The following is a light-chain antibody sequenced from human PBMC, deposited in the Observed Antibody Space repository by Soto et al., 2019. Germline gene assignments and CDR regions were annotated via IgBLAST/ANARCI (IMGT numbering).Light chain of an antibody. Sequence: DIVMTQSPLSLPVTPGEPASISCRSSQSLLHSNGYNYLDWYLQKPGQSPQLLIYLGSNRASGVPDRFSGSGSGTDFTLKISRVEAEDVGVYYCMPALQTPPWTFGQGTKVDIK. CDR1: QSLLHSNGYNY. CDR2: LGS. CDR3: MPALQTPPWT. J-gene: IGKJ1*01. V-gene: IGKV2-28*01.